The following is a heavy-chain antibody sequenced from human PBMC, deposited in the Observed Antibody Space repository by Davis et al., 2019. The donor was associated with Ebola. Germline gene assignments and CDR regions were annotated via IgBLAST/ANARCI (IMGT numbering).Heavy chain of an antibody. CDR3: ARTIWNYGDYATLHFDY. CDR1: GGSFSGYY. Sequence: SETLSLTCAVYGGSFSGYYCNWIRQPPGKGLEWIGEINHSGSTNYNPSLKSRVTISVDTSKNQFSLKLSSVTAADTAVYYCARTIWNYGDYATLHFDYWGQGTLVTVSS. CDR2: INHSGST. D-gene: IGHD4-17*01. J-gene: IGHJ4*02. V-gene: IGHV4-34*01.